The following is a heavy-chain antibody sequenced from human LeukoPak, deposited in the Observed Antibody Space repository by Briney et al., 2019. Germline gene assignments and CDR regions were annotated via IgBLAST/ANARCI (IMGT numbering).Heavy chain of an antibody. V-gene: IGHV4-59*01. CDR2: IYSSGST. CDR1: GGSINSYY. J-gene: IGHJ2*01. Sequence: SETLSLTCTVSGGSINSYYWSWMRQPPGKGLEWIGHIYSSGSTNYSPSLKSRVTLSADTSKNQFSQRLSSVTAADTAVYYCARMGGIAVGGYWYFDLWGRGTLVTVSS. D-gene: IGHD6-19*01. CDR3: ARMGGIAVGGYWYFDL.